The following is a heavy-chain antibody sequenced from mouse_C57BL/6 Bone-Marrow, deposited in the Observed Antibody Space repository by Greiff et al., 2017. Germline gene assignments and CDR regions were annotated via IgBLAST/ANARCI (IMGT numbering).Heavy chain of an antibody. CDR3: ARGASYYGRERFAY. J-gene: IGHJ3*01. V-gene: IGHV1-42*01. CDR2: INPSTGGT. CDR1: GYSFTGYY. D-gene: IGHD1-1*01. Sequence: EVQLQQSGPELVKPGASVKISCKASGYSFTGYYMNWVKQSPEKSLEWIGEINPSTGGTTYNQKFKAKATLTVDKSSSTAYMQLKSLTSEDSAVYYGARGASYYGRERFAYWGQGTLVTVSA.